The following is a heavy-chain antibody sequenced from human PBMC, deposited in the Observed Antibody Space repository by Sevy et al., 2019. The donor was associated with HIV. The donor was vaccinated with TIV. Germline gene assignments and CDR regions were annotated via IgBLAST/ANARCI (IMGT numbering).Heavy chain of an antibody. D-gene: IGHD2-15*01. V-gene: IGHV3-48*01. Sequence: GGSLRLSCAASGFTFSSYSMNWVRQAPGKGLEWVSYISSSSSTIYYADSVKGRFTISRDNAKNSLYLQMNSLRAGDTAVYYCAREVVVVAATRVSYYYYGMDVWGQGTTVTVSS. CDR3: AREVVVVAATRVSYYYYGMDV. CDR1: GFTFSSYS. J-gene: IGHJ6*02. CDR2: ISSSSSTI.